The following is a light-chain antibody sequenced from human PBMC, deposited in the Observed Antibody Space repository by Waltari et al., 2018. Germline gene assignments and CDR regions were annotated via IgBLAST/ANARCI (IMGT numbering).Light chain of an antibody. CDR3: CSYAGSSTSV. CDR1: SSDVGCYNL. V-gene: IGLV2-23*01. J-gene: IGLJ2*01. Sequence: QSALTQPASVSGSPGQSITIPCTGTSSDVGCYNLVPWYQQHPGKAPKLMIYEGSKRPSGVSNRFSGSKSGNTASLTISGLQAEDEADYYCCSYAGSSTSVFGGGTKLTVL. CDR2: EGS.